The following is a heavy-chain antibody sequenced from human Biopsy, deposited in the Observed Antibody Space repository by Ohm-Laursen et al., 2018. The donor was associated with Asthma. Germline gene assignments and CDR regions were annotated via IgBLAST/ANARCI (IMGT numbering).Heavy chain of an antibody. J-gene: IGHJ6*02. CDR2: IKEDGSKK. CDR3: AKWDTYYDFWSGYYTRYNYYYYGMDV. Sequence: SLRLSCAAPGFTFSSYAMNWVRQAPGKGLEWVANIKEDGSKKYYADSVKGRFTISRDNSKNTLYLQMNSLRAEDTAVYYCAKWDTYYDFWSGYYTRYNYYYYGMDVWGQGTTVTVSS. CDR1: GFTFSSYA. D-gene: IGHD3-3*01. V-gene: IGHV3-30*02.